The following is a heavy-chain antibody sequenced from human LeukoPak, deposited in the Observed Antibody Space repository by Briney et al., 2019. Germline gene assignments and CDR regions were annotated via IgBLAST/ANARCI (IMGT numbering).Heavy chain of an antibody. Sequence: PSETLSLTCTVSGGSISSYYWSWIRQPPGKGLEWIGYIYYSGSTNYNPSLNSRVTISVDTSKNHFSLKLSSVTAADTAVYYCARWSTGSYNNWFDPWGQGTLDTVSS. CDR3: ARWSTGSYNNWFDP. D-gene: IGHD1-26*01. V-gene: IGHV4-59*01. J-gene: IGHJ5*02. CDR1: GGSISSYY. CDR2: IYYSGST.